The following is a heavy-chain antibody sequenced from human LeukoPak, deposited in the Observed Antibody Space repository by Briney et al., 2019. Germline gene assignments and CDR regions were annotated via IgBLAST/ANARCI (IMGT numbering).Heavy chain of an antibody. CDR3: ARRMVAFDI. Sequence: SETLSLTCTVSGGSISSYYWSWIRQPPGKGLEWIGYIYYSESTNYNPSLKSRVTISVDTSKNQFSLKLSSVTAADTAVYYCARRMVAFDIWGQGTMVTVSS. V-gene: IGHV4-59*08. CDR1: GGSISSYY. D-gene: IGHD3-10*01. CDR2: IYYSEST. J-gene: IGHJ3*02.